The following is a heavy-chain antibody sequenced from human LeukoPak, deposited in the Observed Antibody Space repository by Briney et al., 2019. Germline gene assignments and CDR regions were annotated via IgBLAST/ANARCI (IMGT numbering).Heavy chain of an antibody. J-gene: IGHJ4*02. CDR2: INPNSGGT. CDR3: AASIYSYGHFDY. CDR1: GYSFTDYY. D-gene: IGHD5-18*01. V-gene: IGHV1-2*02. Sequence: GASVKVSCKASGYSFTDYYIHWVRQAPGQGLEWMGWINPNSGGTNYAQKFQGRVTMTRDTSISTAYMELSRLRSDDTAVYYCAASIYSYGHFDYWGQGTLVTVSS.